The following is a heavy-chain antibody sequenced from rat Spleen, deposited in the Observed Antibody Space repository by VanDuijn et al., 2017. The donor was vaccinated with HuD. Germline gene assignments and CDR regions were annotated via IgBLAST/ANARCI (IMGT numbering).Heavy chain of an antibody. Sequence: EVQLEESGGGLVQPGRSLKLSCAASGFTFSDYGMAWVRQAPTTGLEWVETISYGDSSGHSSTYYRDYVKGRYTISRDNAKSTLSLQMDSLRSEDTATYYCARRHYGYTDYFDYWGQGVMVTVSS. D-gene: IGHD1-9*01. J-gene: IGHJ2*01. CDR1: GFTFSDYG. V-gene: IGHV5-29*01. CDR3: ARRHYGYTDYFDY. CDR2: ISYGDSSGHSST.